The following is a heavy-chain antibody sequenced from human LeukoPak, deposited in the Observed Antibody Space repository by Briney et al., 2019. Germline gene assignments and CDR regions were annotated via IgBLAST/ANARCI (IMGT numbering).Heavy chain of an antibody. Sequence: SETLSLTCTVSGGSISSSSYYWGWIRQPPGKGLEWIGSIYYSGSTYYNPSLKSRVTISVDTSKNQFSLKLSSVTAADTAVYYCARDARMATTFDYWGQGTLVTVSS. CDR2: IYYSGST. CDR1: GGSISSSSYY. J-gene: IGHJ4*02. V-gene: IGHV4-39*07. CDR3: ARDARMATTFDY. D-gene: IGHD5-24*01.